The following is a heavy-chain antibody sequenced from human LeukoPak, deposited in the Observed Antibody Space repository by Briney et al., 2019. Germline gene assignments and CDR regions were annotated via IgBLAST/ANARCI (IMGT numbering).Heavy chain of an antibody. CDR1: GFTFSDYY. CDR3: VRAVYSSSYYWDY. D-gene: IGHD6-13*01. Sequence: PAGSLRLSCAASGFTFSDYYMSWIRQAPGKGLEWVSSISGDSTYIFYADSVKGRFTISRDNAKNSLFLHMSSLRAEDTAVYYCVRAVYSSSYYWDYWGQGTLVTVSS. CDR2: ISGDSTYI. V-gene: IGHV3-11*06. J-gene: IGHJ4*02.